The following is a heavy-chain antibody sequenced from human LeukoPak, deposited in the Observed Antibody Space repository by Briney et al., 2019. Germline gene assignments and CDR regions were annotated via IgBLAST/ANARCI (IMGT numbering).Heavy chain of an antibody. V-gene: IGHV3-64D*06. CDR3: VKDLVGATSF. Sequence: GGSLRLSCAASGFTSSSYPMSWVRQAPGKGLDFVSGISGNGGSTYYADSVKGRFTISRDNSKNTLYLQVSSLRAEDAAVYHCVKDLVGATSFWGQGTLVTVSS. D-gene: IGHD1-26*01. CDR1: GFTSSSYP. J-gene: IGHJ4*02. CDR2: ISGNGGST.